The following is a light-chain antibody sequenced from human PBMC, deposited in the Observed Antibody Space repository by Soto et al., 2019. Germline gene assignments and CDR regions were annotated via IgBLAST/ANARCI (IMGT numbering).Light chain of an antibody. CDR3: SSYTSTSTHYV. V-gene: IGLV2-14*01. CDR1: SGDVGGYNY. J-gene: IGLJ1*01. CDR2: EVS. Sequence: QSALTQPASMSGSDGQSITISCTGSSGDVGGYNYVSWYQQHPGKAPNLIIYEVSNRPSGVSNRFSGSKSGNTASLTISGLQAEDEADYYCSSYTSTSTHYVFGTGTKVTVL.